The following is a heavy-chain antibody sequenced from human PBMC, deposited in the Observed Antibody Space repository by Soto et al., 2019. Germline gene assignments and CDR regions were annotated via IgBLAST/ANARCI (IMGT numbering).Heavy chain of an antibody. J-gene: IGHJ5*02. V-gene: IGHV3-23*01. D-gene: IGHD6-13*01. CDR3: ASRVKYSSTWYGLDP. Sequence: GSLRLSCAASGFTFSSYAMSWVRQAPGKGLEWVSTITTGGGSTYYADSVKGRFTVSRDNSKNTLYLQMNSLRADDTAVYYCASRVKYSSTWYGLDPWGQGSLVTVSS. CDR2: ITTGGGST. CDR1: GFTFSSYA.